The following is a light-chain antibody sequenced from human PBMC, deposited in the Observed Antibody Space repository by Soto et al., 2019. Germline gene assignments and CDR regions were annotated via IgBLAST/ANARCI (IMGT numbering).Light chain of an antibody. J-gene: IGKJ4*01. V-gene: IGKV3-20*01. CDR2: GAS. Sequence: EIVLTQSPGTLSLSPGERATLSCRASQSVPKNYLAWYQQKPGHAPRLLIHGASSRATGIPDRFSGSGSGTDFTLTISRLEPEDFALFYCQQYATAPLTFGGGTKVEIK. CDR1: QSVPKNY. CDR3: QQYATAPLT.